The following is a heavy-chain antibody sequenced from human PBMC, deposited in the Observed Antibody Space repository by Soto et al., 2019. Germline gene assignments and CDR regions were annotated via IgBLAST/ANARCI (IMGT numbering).Heavy chain of an antibody. Sequence: EVQLVESGGDLVQPGRSLRLSCAASGFTFDDYGMHWVRQAPGKGLEWVSGISWNSGRIDYADSVKGRFTISRDNAKNSLYLQMNSLRAEDTAVYYGAKDLTDTVVWGVMAVWGKGTTVTVSS. D-gene: IGHD3-10*01. CDR1: GFTFDDYG. CDR3: AKDLTDTVVWGVMAV. J-gene: IGHJ6*04. CDR2: ISWNSGRI. V-gene: IGHV3-9*01.